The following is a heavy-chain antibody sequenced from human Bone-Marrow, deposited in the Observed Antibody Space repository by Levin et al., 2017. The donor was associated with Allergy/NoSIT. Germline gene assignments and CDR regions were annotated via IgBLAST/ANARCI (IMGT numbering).Heavy chain of an antibody. CDR1: GFTFRSYD. CDR2: IGTAADT. D-gene: IGHD3-10*01. V-gene: IGHV3-13*01. CDR3: ARYNYAYNAFDI. J-gene: IGHJ3*02. Sequence: PGGSLRLSCEASGFTFRSYDMHWVRQATGKGLECVSTIGTAADTYYPDSVRGRFTITRDNAKNSLYLQMNGLSAGDTAVYYCARYNYAYNAFDIWGQGTMVTVSS.